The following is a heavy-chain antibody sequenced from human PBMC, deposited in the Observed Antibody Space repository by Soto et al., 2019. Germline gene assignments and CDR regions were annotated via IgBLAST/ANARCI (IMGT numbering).Heavy chain of an antibody. CDR1: GGTFSSYT. V-gene: IGHV1-69*08. J-gene: IGHJ5*02. CDR3: ARDGTGTYNWFDP. CDR2: IIPILGIA. D-gene: IGHD1-1*01. Sequence: QVPLVQSGAEVKKPGSSVKVSCKASGGTFSSYTISWVRQAPGQGLEWMGRIIPILGIANYAQKFQGRVTITADKSTSTAYMEMSRLRSEDTAMYYCARDGTGTYNWFDPWGQGTLVTVSS.